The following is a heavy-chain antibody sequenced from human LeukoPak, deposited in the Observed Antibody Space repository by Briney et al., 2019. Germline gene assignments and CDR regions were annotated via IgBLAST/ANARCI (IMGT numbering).Heavy chain of an antibody. V-gene: IGHV3-23*01. CDR2: ISGSGGST. J-gene: IGHJ3*02. Sequence: PGGSLRLSCAASGFTFSSYAMSWVRQAPGKGLEWVSAISGSGGSTYYADSVKGRFTISRDNSKDTLYLQMNSLRAEDTAVYYCARGQGLKGAFDIWGQGAVVTVSS. CDR1: GFTFSSYA. CDR3: ARGQGLKGAFDI.